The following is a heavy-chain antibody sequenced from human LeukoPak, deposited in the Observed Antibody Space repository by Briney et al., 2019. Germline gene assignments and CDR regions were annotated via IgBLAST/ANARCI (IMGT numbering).Heavy chain of an antibody. Sequence: PSQTLSLTRTVSGGSISSGDYYWGWIRQPPGKGLEWIGYIYYSGSTYYNPSLKSRVTISVDTSKNQFTLKLSSVTAADTAVYYCASTYYDSSGVLFDYWGQGTLVTASS. CDR1: GGSISSGDYY. D-gene: IGHD3-22*01. J-gene: IGHJ4*02. V-gene: IGHV4-30-4*08. CDR2: IYYSGST. CDR3: ASTYYDSSGVLFDY.